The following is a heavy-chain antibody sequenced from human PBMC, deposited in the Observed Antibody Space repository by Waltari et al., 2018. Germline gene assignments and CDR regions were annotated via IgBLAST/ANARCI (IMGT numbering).Heavy chain of an antibody. CDR2: IKQDGSEK. J-gene: IGHJ4*02. CDR1: GFTFSSYW. V-gene: IGHV3-7*01. Sequence: EVQLVESGGGLVQPGGSLRLSCAASGFTFSSYWMSWVRPAPGKGLEWVANIKQDGSEKYYVDSVKGRFTISRDNAKNSLYLQMNSLRAEDTAVYYCARDQYYYGSGRNFDYWGQGTLVTVSS. CDR3: ARDQYYYGSGRNFDY. D-gene: IGHD3-10*01.